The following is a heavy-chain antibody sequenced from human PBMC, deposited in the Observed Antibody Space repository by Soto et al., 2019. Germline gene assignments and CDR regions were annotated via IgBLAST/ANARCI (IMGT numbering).Heavy chain of an antibody. CDR2: IYWDDDK. V-gene: IGHV2-5*02. D-gene: IGHD6-19*01. Sequence: GSGPTLVNPTQTLTLTCTFSGFSLSTSGVGVGWIRQPPGKALEWLALIYWDDDKRYSPSLKSRLTIPKDTSKNQVVLTMTNMDPVDTATYYCAHRRGGPPGIAVAGMNWFDPWGQGTLVTVSS. J-gene: IGHJ5*02. CDR1: GFSLSTSGVG. CDR3: AHRRGGPPGIAVAGMNWFDP.